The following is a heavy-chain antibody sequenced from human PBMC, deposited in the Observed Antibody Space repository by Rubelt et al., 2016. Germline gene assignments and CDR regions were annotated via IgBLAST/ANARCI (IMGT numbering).Heavy chain of an antibody. CDR3: AHDGYCSGGRGYSGWLDP. Sequence: QITLKESGPTLVKPTQTLTLTCTFSGFSLSTSGVGVGWIRQPPGKALEWLALIYWNDDKRYSPSLKSRLTITKATSKNQGVLTMTNSDPAATATYYGAHDGYCSGGRGYSGWLDPWGQGTLVTVSS. CDR1: GFSLSTSGVG. J-gene: IGHJ5*02. V-gene: IGHV2-5*01. CDR2: IYWNDDK. D-gene: IGHD2-15*01.